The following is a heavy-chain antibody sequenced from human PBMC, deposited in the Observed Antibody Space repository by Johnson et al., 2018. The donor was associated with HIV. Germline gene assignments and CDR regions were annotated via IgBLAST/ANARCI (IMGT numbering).Heavy chain of an antibody. CDR3: TTSHPWEQGVGGAFDI. CDR1: GFTFNKYW. J-gene: IGHJ3*02. CDR2: IKQDGSEK. V-gene: IGHV3-7*03. D-gene: IGHD1-26*01. Sequence: VQLVESGGGLVQPGGSLRLSCAASGFTFNKYWMSWVRQAPEKGLEWVANIKQDGSEKYYVDSVKGRFTVSRDNAKNSLYLQMNSLKTEDTAVYYCTTSHPWEQGVGGAFDIWGQGTMVTVSS.